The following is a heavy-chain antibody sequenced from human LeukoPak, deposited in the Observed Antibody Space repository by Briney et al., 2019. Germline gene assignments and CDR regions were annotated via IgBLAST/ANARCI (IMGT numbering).Heavy chain of an antibody. J-gene: IGHJ4*02. Sequence: PGGSLRLSCAASGFTFSSYWMTWVRQAPGEGLEWVANIKQDGSEKYYVDSVKGRFTISRDNAKNSLYLQMNSLRDEDTAVYYCARHAVPGYSSGWYTAWGQGTLVTVSS. V-gene: IGHV3-7*01. D-gene: IGHD6-19*01. CDR3: ARHAVPGYSSGWYTA. CDR2: IKQDGSEK. CDR1: GFTFSSYW.